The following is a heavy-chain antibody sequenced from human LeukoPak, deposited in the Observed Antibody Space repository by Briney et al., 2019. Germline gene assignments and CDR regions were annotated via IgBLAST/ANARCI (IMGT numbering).Heavy chain of an antibody. CDR2: ISSSSSTI. D-gene: IGHD6-13*01. CDR1: GFTFSSYS. J-gene: IGHJ4*02. Sequence: GGSLRLSCAASGFTFSSYSMNWVRQAPGKGLEWVSYISSSSSTIYYADSVKGRFTISRDNAKNSLYLQMNSLRAEDTAVYYCARSETTGGHSSSWFSLNYFDYWGQGTLVTVSS. V-gene: IGHV3-48*01. CDR3: ARSETTGGHSSSWFSLNYFDY.